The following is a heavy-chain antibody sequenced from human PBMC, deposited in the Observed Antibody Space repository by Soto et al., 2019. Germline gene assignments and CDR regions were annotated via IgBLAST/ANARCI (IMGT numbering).Heavy chain of an antibody. Sequence: PETLSLTCAAYGGSFSGYYWSWIRQPPGKGLEWIGEINHSGSTNYNPSLKSRGTISVDTSKNQFSMKRGSVTAADTAVYYCAREMEYYDFWSGYDGGPRRSLNWFDPWGQGTLVTVSS. CDR2: INHSGST. J-gene: IGHJ5*02. CDR1: GGSFSGYY. V-gene: IGHV4-34*01. D-gene: IGHD3-3*01. CDR3: AREMEYYDFWSGYDGGPRRSLNWFDP.